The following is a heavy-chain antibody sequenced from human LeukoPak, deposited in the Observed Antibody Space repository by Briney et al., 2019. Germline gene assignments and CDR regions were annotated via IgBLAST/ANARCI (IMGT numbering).Heavy chain of an antibody. Sequence: GASVKVSCKASGCTFSSYAISWVRQAPGQGLEWMGGIIPIFGTANYAQKFQGRVTITADKSTSTAYMELSSLRSEDTAVYYCARTVTAIHYFDYWGQGTLVTVSS. D-gene: IGHD2-21*02. CDR2: IIPIFGTA. V-gene: IGHV1-69*06. J-gene: IGHJ4*02. CDR1: GCTFSSYA. CDR3: ARTVTAIHYFDY.